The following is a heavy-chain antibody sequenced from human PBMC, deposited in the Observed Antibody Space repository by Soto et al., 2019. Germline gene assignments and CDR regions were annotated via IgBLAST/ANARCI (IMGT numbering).Heavy chain of an antibody. D-gene: IGHD2-21*01. CDR1: GFTFSSYS. J-gene: IGHJ4*02. Sequence: PGGSLRLSCAASGFTFSSYSMNWVRQAPGKGLEWVSYISSSSSTIYYADSVKGRFTISRDNAKNSLYLQMNSLRAEDTAVYYCARDRDWLFDYWGQGTLVTVS. CDR2: ISSSSSTI. V-gene: IGHV3-48*01. CDR3: ARDRDWLFDY.